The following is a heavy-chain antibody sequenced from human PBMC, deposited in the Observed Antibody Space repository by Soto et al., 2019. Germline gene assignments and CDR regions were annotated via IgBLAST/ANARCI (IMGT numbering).Heavy chain of an antibody. CDR1: GFTFSSDA. V-gene: IGHV3-30-3*01. CDR2: ISYDGSNK. Sequence: QVQLVESGGGVVQPGRSLRLSCAASGFTFSSDAMHWVRQAPGKGLAWVAVISYDGSNKYYADSVKGRFTISRDNSKNTLYLQMNSLRAEDTAVYYCARERVGTLDYWGQGTLVTVSS. J-gene: IGHJ4*02. CDR3: ARERVGTLDY.